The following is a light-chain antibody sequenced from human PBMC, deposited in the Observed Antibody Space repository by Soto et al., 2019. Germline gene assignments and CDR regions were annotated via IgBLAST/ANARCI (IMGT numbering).Light chain of an antibody. CDR1: SSNIGAGYD. J-gene: IGLJ2*01. CDR3: QSYDSSLSGAG. CDR2: GNS. Sequence: QPVLTQPPSVSGAPGQRVTISCTGSSSNIGAGYDVHWYQQLPGTAPKLLIYGNSNRPSGVPDRLSGSKSGTSASLAITGLQAEDEADYSCQSYDSSLSGAGFGGGTKVTVL. V-gene: IGLV1-40*01.